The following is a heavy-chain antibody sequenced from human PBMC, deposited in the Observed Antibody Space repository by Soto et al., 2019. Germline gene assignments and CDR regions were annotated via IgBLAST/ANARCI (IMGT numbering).Heavy chain of an antibody. CDR1: GGSISSGGYY. D-gene: IGHD3-3*01. V-gene: IGHV4-31*03. J-gene: IGHJ6*03. Sequence: SETLSLTCTVCGGSISSGGYYWSWVRQQPGKGLEWIGYIYYSGSTYYNPPLKCRVTISVDTSKNQFCLKRSSVTAADTAVYYCARGSPSDFWGYYYMDVWGKGTTVTVSS. CDR3: ARGSPSDFWGYYYMDV. CDR2: IYYSGST.